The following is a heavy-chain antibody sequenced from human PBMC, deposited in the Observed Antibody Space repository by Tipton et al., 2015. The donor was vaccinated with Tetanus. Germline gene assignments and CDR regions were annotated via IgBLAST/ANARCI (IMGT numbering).Heavy chain of an antibody. Sequence: LRLSCAVYGGSFSGYYWSWIRQPPGEGLEWIGEINHSGSTNYNPSLKSRVTISVDTSKNQFSLKLSSVTAADTAVYYCARDLVWFGEFTPSHFGYWGQGTLVTVSS. CDR3: ARDLVWFGEFTPSHFGY. CDR2: INHSGST. D-gene: IGHD3-10*01. CDR1: GGSFSGYY. V-gene: IGHV4-34*01. J-gene: IGHJ4*02.